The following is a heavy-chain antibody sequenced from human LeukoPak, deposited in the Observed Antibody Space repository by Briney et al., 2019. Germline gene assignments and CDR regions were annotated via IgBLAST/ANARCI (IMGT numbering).Heavy chain of an antibody. D-gene: IGHD3-22*01. Sequence: PSETLSLTCTVSGGSISSYYWSWIRQPPGKGLEWIGEINHSGSTNYNPSLKSRVTISVDTSKNQFSLKLSSVTAADTAVYYCARAYYYDSSGILDYWGQGTLVTVSS. J-gene: IGHJ4*02. CDR3: ARAYYYDSSGILDY. CDR2: INHSGST. CDR1: GGSISSYY. V-gene: IGHV4-34*01.